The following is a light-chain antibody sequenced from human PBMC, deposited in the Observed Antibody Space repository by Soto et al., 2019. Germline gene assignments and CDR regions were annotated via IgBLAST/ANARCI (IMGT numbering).Light chain of an antibody. V-gene: IGKV1-39*01. Sequence: DIQMTQSPSSLSASVGDRVTITCRASQSISNYLSWYQRKHGEAPKLLIYAASNLQSGVPSRFSGSGSATDFALTISGLQPDDFATYYCQQTYSTPRLTFGGGTKV. CDR1: QSISNY. CDR2: AAS. J-gene: IGKJ4*01. CDR3: QQTYSTPRLT.